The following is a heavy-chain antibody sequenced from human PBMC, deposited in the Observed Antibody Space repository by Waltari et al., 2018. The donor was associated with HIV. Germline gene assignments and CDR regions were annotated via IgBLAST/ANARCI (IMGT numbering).Heavy chain of an antibody. CDR3: ARRVATSVTPYFDF. CDR1: GYTFNSHS. V-gene: IGHV1-3*01. D-gene: IGHD2-21*02. J-gene: IGHJ4*02. Sequence: QVQLVQSGAEVKKPGASVKVSCKASGYTFNSHSIHWVRQAPGQRLEWMGWINAGNGNTKYSQTVQGRVTITSDTSASTAYMELNSLRSEDTAVYYCARRVATSVTPYFDFWGQGTLVTVSS. CDR2: INAGNGNT.